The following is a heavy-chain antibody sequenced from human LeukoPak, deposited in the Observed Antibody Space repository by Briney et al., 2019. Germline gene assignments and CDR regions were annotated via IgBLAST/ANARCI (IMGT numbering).Heavy chain of an antibody. CDR1: GYTFTSYY. Sequence: ASVKVSCKASGYTFTSYYMHWVRQAPGQGLEWMGGIIPSGGSTSYAQKFQGRLTMTRDTSTSTVYMELSSLRSEDTAVYYCARDRGEGYYFDYWGQGTLVTVSS. CDR2: IIPSGGST. J-gene: IGHJ4*02. D-gene: IGHD3-10*01. V-gene: IGHV1-46*01. CDR3: ARDRGEGYYFDY.